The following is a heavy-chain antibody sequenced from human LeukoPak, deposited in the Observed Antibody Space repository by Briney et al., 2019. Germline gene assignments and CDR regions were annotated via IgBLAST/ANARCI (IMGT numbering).Heavy chain of an antibody. CDR1: GFTVSSNY. CDR3: ARDLWSGYDFYYYGMDV. V-gene: IGHV3-66*01. Sequence: QTGGSLRLSCAASGFTVSSNYMSWVRQAPGKGLEWVSVIYSGGSTYYADSVKGRFTISRDNSKNTLYLQMNSLRAEDTAVYYCARDLWSGYDFYYYGMDVWGQGTTVTVSS. J-gene: IGHJ6*02. CDR2: IYSGGST. D-gene: IGHD3-3*01.